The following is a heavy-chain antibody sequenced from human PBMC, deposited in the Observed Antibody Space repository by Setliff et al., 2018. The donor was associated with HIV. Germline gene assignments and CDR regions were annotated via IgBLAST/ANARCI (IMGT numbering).Heavy chain of an antibody. CDR1: GFTFSDYY. J-gene: IGHJ4*02. Sequence: LRLSCAASGFTFSDYYMSWIRQAPGKGLEWVSYISSSSSYTNYADSVKGRFTISRDNAKNSLYLQMNSLRAEDTAVYYCARVRDYYDSSGYEGYYFDYWGQGTLVTAPQ. CDR3: ARVRDYYDSSGYEGYYFDY. D-gene: IGHD3-22*01. CDR2: ISSSSSYT. V-gene: IGHV3-11*05.